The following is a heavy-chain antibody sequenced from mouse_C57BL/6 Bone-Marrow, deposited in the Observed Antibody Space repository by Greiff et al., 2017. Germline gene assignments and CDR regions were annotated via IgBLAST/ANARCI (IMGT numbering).Heavy chain of an antibody. D-gene: IGHD3-2*02. CDR1: GYTFTSYG. V-gene: IGHV1-81*01. Sequence: QVQLQQSGAELARPGASVKLSCKASGYTFTSYGISWVKQRTGQGLEWIGEIYPRSGNTYYNEKFKGKATLTADKSSRTGYMALRSLTSEDSAVYFCARGGQLRPYYFDYWGQGTTLTVSS. CDR3: ARGGQLRPYYFDY. J-gene: IGHJ2*01. CDR2: IYPRSGNT.